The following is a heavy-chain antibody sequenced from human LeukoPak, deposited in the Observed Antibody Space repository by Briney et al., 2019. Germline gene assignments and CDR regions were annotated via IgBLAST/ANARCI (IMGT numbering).Heavy chain of an antibody. CDR3: ARDFNIAYCGGDRSPGYYGMDV. CDR1: GFTFSSYS. D-gene: IGHD2-21*02. CDR2: ISSSSSYI. J-gene: IGHJ6*02. V-gene: IGHV3-21*01. Sequence: GSLRLSCAASGFTFSSYSMNWVRQAPGKGLEWVSSISSSSSYIYYADSVKGRFTISRDNAKNSLYLQMNSLRAEDTAVYYCARDFNIAYCGGDRSPGYYGMDVWGQGTTVTVSS.